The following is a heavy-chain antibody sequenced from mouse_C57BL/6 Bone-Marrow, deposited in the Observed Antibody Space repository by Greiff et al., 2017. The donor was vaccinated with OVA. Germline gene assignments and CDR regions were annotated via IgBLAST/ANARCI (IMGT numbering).Heavy chain of an antibody. CDR1: GYAFTNYL. CDR2: INPGSGGT. V-gene: IGHV1-54*01. CDR3: ARSRRLRPYWYFDV. D-gene: IGHD2-4*01. Sequence: QVQLQQSGAELVRPGTSVKVSCKASGYAFTNYLIAWVKQRPGQGLEWIGVINPGSGGTNYNEKFKGKATLTADKSSSTAYMQLSSLTSEDSAVYFCARSRRLRPYWYFDVWGTGTTVTVAS. J-gene: IGHJ1*03.